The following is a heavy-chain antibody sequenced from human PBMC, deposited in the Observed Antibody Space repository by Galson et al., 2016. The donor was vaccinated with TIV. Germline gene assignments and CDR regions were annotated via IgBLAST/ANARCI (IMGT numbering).Heavy chain of an antibody. Sequence: LRLSCAASGFTFSDYYMSWFRQGPGKGLEFVSYITTTGFTIYYAEWVKGRLTISRDNAKNSLFLQMNSLRAGDTAIYYCARDSRGSGAFDIWGQGTMVTVSS. D-gene: IGHD3-10*01. CDR2: ITTTGFTI. V-gene: IGHV3-11*01. CDR1: GFTFSDYY. CDR3: ARDSRGSGAFDI. J-gene: IGHJ3*02.